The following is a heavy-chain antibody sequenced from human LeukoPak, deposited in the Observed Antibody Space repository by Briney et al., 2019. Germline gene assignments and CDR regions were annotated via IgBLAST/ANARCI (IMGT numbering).Heavy chain of an antibody. CDR2: ISYSGST. V-gene: IGHV4-30-4*01. Sequence: SETLSLTCTVSGGSISSGDYYWSWIRQPPGKGLEWIGYISYSGSTYYNPSLKSRAALSIDTSKNQFSLKLSSVTAADTAVYFCARYCSRTSCYYFDYWGQGTLVTVSS. CDR1: GGSISSGDYY. J-gene: IGHJ4*02. CDR3: ARYCSRTSCYYFDY. D-gene: IGHD2-2*01.